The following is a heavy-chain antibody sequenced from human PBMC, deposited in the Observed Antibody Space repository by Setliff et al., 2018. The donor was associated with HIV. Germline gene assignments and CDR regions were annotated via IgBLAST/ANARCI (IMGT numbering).Heavy chain of an antibody. D-gene: IGHD2-2*01. CDR2: ISSSSSHI. V-gene: IGHV3-21*04. CDR3: ARAALRYCTSTSCPRVDAFDI. J-gene: IGHJ3*02. Sequence: PGGSLRLSCAASGFTFSSYSMNWVRQAPGKGLEWVSSISSSSSHIYYADSVKGRFTISRDNAKNSLYLQMNSVRADDTAVYYCARAALRYCTSTSCPRVDAFDIWGQGTMVTVSS. CDR1: GFTFSSYS.